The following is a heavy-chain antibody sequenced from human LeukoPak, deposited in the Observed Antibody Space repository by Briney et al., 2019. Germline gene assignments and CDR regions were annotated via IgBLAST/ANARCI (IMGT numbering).Heavy chain of an antibody. CDR1: GFTFSSYG. V-gene: IGHV3-30*02. J-gene: IGHJ4*02. Sequence: GGSLRLSCAASGFTFSSYGMHWVRQAPGKGLEWVAFIRYDGSNKYYADSVKGRFTISRDNSKNTLYLQMNGLRAEDTAVYYCAKDNAYYYADYWGQGTLVTVSS. CDR2: IRYDGSNK. D-gene: IGHD3-10*01. CDR3: AKDNAYYYADY.